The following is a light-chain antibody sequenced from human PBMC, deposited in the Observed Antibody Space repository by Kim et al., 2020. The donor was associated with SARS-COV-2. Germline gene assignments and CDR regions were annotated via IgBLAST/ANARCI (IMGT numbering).Light chain of an antibody. CDR1: QSVSSSY. CDR2: GAS. V-gene: IGKV3-20*01. J-gene: IGKJ2*01. Sequence: SPGERATLSCRASQSVSSSYLAWYQQKPGQAPRPLIYGASSRATGIPDRFSGSGSGTDFTLTISRLEPEDFAVYYCQQYGSSPRTFGQGTKLEIK. CDR3: QQYGSSPRT.